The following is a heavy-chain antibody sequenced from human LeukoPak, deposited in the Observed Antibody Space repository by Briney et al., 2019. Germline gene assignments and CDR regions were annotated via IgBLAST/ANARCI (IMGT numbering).Heavy chain of an antibody. CDR3: TRGGYVDTAY. V-gene: IGHV3-49*04. Sequence: GGSLRLSCTASGFTFGDYAMSWVRQAPGKGLEWVGFIRSKAYGGTTEYAASVKGRFTISRDDSKSIAYLQMNSLKTEDTAVYYCTRGGYVDTAYWGQGTLVTVSS. J-gene: IGHJ4*02. D-gene: IGHD5-18*01. CDR2: IRSKAYGGTT. CDR1: GFTFGDYA.